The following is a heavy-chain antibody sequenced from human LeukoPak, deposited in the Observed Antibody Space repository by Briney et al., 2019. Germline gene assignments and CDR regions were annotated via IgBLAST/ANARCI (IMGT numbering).Heavy chain of an antibody. D-gene: IGHD6-6*01. CDR2: IKSKTDGGTT. CDR1: EFTFSNAW. Sequence: PGGSLRLSCAASEFTFSNAWMSWVRQAPGKGLEWVGRIKSKTDGGTTDYAAPVKGRFTISRDDSKNTLYLQMNSLKTEDTAVYYCTTPQYSSSSLDYYYYMDVWGKGTTVTVSS. CDR3: TTPQYSSSSLDYYYYMDV. J-gene: IGHJ6*03. V-gene: IGHV3-15*01.